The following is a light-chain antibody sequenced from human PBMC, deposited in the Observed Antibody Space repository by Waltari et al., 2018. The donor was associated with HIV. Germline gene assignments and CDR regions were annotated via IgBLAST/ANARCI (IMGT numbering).Light chain of an antibody. Sequence: QLVLTQSPSASASLGASVKLTCTLSSGHSNYAIAWHRQRPEKDPRYLMKINDDGSHAKGDGIPDRFSGASSWAERYLTISSLQSEDEADYYCQTWASGVVVFGGGTKLTGL. CDR1: SGHSNYA. V-gene: IGLV4-69*01. J-gene: IGLJ2*01. CDR3: QTWASGVVV. CDR2: INDDGSH.